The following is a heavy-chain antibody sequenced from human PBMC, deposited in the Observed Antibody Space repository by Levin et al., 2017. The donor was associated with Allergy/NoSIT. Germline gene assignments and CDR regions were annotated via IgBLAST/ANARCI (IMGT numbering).Heavy chain of an antibody. J-gene: IGHJ4*02. CDR2: INTDGSTT. Sequence: PGGSLRLSCAASGFTFSSYWMHWVRQAPGKGLVWVSRINTDGSTTTYADSVKGRFTISRDNAKNTLYLQMDSLTAEDTAVYYCAIISSSWHYWGQGSLVTVSS. D-gene: IGHD6-13*01. V-gene: IGHV3-74*01. CDR1: GFTFSSYW. CDR3: AIISSSWHY.